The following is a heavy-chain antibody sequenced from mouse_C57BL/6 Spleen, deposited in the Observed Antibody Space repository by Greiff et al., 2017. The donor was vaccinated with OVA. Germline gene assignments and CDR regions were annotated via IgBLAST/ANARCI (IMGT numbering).Heavy chain of an antibody. J-gene: IGHJ2*01. CDR1: GYTFTSYW. Sequence: QVQLQQPGAELVKPGASVKMSCKASGYTFTSYWITWVKQRPGQGLEWIGDIYPGSGSTNYNEKFKSKATLTVDTSSSTAYMQLSSLTSEYSAVYYGARRTTVVAPHFDYWGQGTTLTVSS. D-gene: IGHD1-1*01. V-gene: IGHV1-55*01. CDR3: ARRTTVVAPHFDY. CDR2: IYPGSGST.